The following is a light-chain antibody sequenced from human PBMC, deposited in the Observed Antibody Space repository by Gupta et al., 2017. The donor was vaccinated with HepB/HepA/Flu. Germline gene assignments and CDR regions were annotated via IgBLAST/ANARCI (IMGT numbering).Light chain of an antibody. CDR3: QQYNNWPPLT. V-gene: IGKV3D-15*01. CDR2: GAS. J-gene: IGKJ4*01. CDR1: QSVSGN. Sequence: ETVMTQSPATLSVSPGKRATLSCRASQSVSGNLAWYQQKPGQTPRLLIYGASTRATGIPARFSGSGSGTEFTLSISSLQPEDSAVYYCQQYNNWPPLTFGGGTKVEIK.